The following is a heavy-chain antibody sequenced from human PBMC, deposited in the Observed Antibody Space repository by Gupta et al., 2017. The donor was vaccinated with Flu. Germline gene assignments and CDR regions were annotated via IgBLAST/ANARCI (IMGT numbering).Heavy chain of an antibody. CDR1: GDSVTTGGHY. V-gene: IGHV4-31*03. D-gene: IGHD3-16*01. J-gene: IGHJ3*01. CDR3: AKGEFSLGYYAFDV. CDR2: IYYTGAA. Sequence: VQLQESGPSLVKPSQTLSVTCSVSGDSVTTGGHYWGWIRQHPGKGLEWVGYIYYTGAAYYNPSLESRATISLDTSETRFSLTLTSVSAADTAVYFCAKGEFSLGYYAFDVWGRGKLVTVSS.